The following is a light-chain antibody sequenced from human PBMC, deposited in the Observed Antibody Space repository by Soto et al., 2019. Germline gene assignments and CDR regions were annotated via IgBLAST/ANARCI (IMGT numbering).Light chain of an antibody. CDR2: DVS. CDR1: SSDVGGYNY. CDR3: SSYTSTNTVI. Sequence: QSALTQPASVSGSPGQSITISCTGTSSDVGGYNYVSWYQHHPGKAPKLMIYDVSNRPSGVSNRFYGSKSDNTASLTISGLQTEDEAEYYCSSYTSTNTVIFGGGTKLTVL. V-gene: IGLV2-14*03. J-gene: IGLJ2*01.